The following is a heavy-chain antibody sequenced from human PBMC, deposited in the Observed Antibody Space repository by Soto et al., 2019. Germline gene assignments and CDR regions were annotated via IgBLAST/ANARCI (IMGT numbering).Heavy chain of an antibody. V-gene: IGHV3-33*01. CDR3: ARLAGTGYSYGYFDY. D-gene: IGHD5-18*01. CDR2: IWYDGSNK. CDR1: GFTFSSYG. J-gene: IGHJ4*02. Sequence: GGSLRLSCAASGFTFSSYGMHWVRQAPGKGLEWVAVIWYDGSNKYYADSVKGRFTISRDNSKNTLYLQMNSLRAEDTAVYYCARLAGTGYSYGYFDYWGQGTLVTVSS.